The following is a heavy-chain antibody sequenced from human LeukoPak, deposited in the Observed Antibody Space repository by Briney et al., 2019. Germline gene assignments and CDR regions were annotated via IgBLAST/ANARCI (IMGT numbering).Heavy chain of an antibody. V-gene: IGHV3-30*18. Sequence: GGSLRLSCAASGFTFSSYGMHWVSQAPGKGLEWVAVISYDGSNKYYADSVKGRFTISRDNSKNTLYLQMNSLRAEDTAVYYCAKDLKAGLSAGSFDYWGQGTLVTVSS. CDR3: AKDLKAGLSAGSFDY. CDR1: GFTFSSYG. D-gene: IGHD3-16*01. CDR2: ISYDGSNK. J-gene: IGHJ4*02.